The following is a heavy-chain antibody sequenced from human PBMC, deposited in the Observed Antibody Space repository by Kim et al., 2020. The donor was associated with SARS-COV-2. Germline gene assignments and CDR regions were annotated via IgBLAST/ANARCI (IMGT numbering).Heavy chain of an antibody. CDR2: IYYSGST. D-gene: IGHD3-22*01. CDR1: GGSISSGDYY. CDR3: ARDNPDAFDYYDSSGQPRGHWFDP. V-gene: IGHV4-30-4*01. J-gene: IGHJ5*02. Sequence: SETLSLTCTVSGGSISSGDYYWSWIRQPPGKGLEWIGYIYYSGSTYYNPSLKSRVTISVDTSKNQFSLKLSSVTAADTAVYYCARDNPDAFDYYDSSGQPRGHWFDPWGQGTLVTVSS.